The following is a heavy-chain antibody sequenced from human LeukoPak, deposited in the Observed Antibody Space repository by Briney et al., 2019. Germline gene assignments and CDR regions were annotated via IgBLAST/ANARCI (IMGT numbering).Heavy chain of an antibody. J-gene: IGHJ4*02. CDR3: AKDQGYYDSSGYPEDY. D-gene: IGHD3-22*01. Sequence: GGSLRLSCAASGFRFSSYVMSWVRQAPGKGLEYVSSIDGSDGASYYADSVKGRFTISRDNSKNTLYLQMNSLRAEDTAVYYCAKDQGYYDSSGYPEDYWGQGTLVTVSS. CDR2: IDGSDGAS. CDR1: GFRFSSYV. V-gene: IGHV3-23*01.